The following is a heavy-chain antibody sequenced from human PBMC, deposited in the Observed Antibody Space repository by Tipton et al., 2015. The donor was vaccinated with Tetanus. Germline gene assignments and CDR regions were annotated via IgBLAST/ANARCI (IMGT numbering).Heavy chain of an antibody. D-gene: IGHD1-1*01. CDR1: GHNSRSYW. Sequence: QSGPEVKKPGESLKISCKVSGHNSRSYWVAWVRQVPGKGLEWMGIFFPGDSGSRYSPSFQGQVTMSGDNSIRTAYPQWNSLRASDTATYYCAKVSAPGTIATGNFDYWGQGTPVTVSS. CDR2: FFPGDSGS. CDR3: AKVSAPGTIATGNFDY. J-gene: IGHJ4*02. V-gene: IGHV5-51*01.